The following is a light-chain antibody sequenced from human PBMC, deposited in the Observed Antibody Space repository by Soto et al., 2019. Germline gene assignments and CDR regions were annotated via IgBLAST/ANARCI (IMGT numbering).Light chain of an antibody. CDR1: SSDVGDYNY. J-gene: IGLJ2*01. CDR2: EVS. CDR3: SSYAGSNKFVV. V-gene: IGLV2-8*01. Sequence: QSALTQPPSASGSPGQSVTISCTGTSSDVGDYNYVSWYQHHPGKAPKLMIYEVSKRPSGVPDRFSGSKSGNTASLTVSGLQADDEADYYCSSYAGSNKFVVFGGGPKLTVL.